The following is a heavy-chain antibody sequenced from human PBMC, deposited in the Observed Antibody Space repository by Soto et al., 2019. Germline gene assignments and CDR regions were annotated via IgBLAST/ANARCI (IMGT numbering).Heavy chain of an antibody. V-gene: IGHV4-59*01. CDR3: ARDRALGYCSSTSCYGEGYGMDV. Sequence: SETLSLTCTVSGGSISSSYWSWIRQPPGKGLEWIGYIYYSGSTNYNPSLKSRVTISVDTSKNQFSLKLSSVTAADTAVYYCARDRALGYCSSTSCYGEGYGMDVWGQGTTVTVSS. CDR1: GGSISSSY. J-gene: IGHJ6*02. CDR2: IYYSGST. D-gene: IGHD2-2*01.